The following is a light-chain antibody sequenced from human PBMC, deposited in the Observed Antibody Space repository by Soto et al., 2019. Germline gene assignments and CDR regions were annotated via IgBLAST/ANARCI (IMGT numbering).Light chain of an antibody. V-gene: IGLV2-8*01. J-gene: IGLJ1*01. CDR2: EVS. Sequence: QSVLTQPPSASGSPGQSVTISCTGTSFDVGGYNYVSWYQQHPGKAPQVLMYEVSKRPSRVPDRFSGSKSGNTASLTVSGLQAEDEADYYCSAYAGSPYLYVFGSGTKVTVL. CDR3: SAYAGSPYLYV. CDR1: SFDVGGYNY.